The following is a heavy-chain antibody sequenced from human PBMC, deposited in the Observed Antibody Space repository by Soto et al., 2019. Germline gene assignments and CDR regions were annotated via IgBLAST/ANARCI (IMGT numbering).Heavy chain of an antibody. CDR3: ARSRASARSGYSPGRFDY. CDR1: SGSISSSNW. V-gene: IGHV4-4*02. J-gene: IGHJ4*02. D-gene: IGHD6-13*01. CDR2: IYHSGST. Sequence: SETLSLTCAVSSGSISSSNWWSWVRQPPGKGLEWIGEIYHSGSTNYNPSLKSRVTISVDKSKNQFSLKLSSVTAADTAVYYCARSRASARSGYSPGRFDYWGQGTLVTVSS.